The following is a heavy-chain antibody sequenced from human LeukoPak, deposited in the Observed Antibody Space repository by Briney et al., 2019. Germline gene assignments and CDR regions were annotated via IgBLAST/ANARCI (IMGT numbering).Heavy chain of an antibody. D-gene: IGHD3-3*01. V-gene: IGHV4-39*01. CDR3: ARLWSGYRPPDF. J-gene: IGHJ4*02. CDR2: IYYSGGT. Sequence: KASETLSLTCAVSGGSIYSGSCYWGWVRQPPGKGLEWIGSIYYSGGTYYNPSLKSRVTMSVDTSKDQFSLKLTSVTAADTAVYYCARLWSGYRPPDFWGQGTLVTVSS. CDR1: GGSIYSGSCY.